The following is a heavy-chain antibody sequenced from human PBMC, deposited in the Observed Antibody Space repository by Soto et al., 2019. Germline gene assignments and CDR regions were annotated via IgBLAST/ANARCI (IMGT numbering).Heavy chain of an antibody. J-gene: IGHJ3*02. CDR1: GGSISSSTYY. Sequence: QLQLQESGPGLVKPSETLSLTCTVSGGSISSSTYYWGWIRQPPGKGLEWIGTIYYSRSTYFNPSLKSRVTISVDTSKHQFSLKLSSVTAADTAVYYCARSLGFCISTSCYPDAFDIWGQGTMVTVSS. D-gene: IGHD2-2*01. CDR2: IYYSRST. V-gene: IGHV4-39*01. CDR3: ARSLGFCISTSCYPDAFDI.